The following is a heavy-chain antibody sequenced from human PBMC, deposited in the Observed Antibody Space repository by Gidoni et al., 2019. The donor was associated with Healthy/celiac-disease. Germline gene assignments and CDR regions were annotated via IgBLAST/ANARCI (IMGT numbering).Heavy chain of an antibody. Sequence: EVQLVESGGGLVQPGRSLRLSCTAAGFTFGDYAMSWVRQAPGKGLEWVGFIRSKAYGGTTEYAASVKGRFTISRDDSKSIAYLQMNSLKTEDTAVYYCTRGTAFDIWGQGTMVTVSS. CDR2: IRSKAYGGTT. J-gene: IGHJ3*02. CDR1: GFTFGDYA. V-gene: IGHV3-49*04. CDR3: TRGTAFDI.